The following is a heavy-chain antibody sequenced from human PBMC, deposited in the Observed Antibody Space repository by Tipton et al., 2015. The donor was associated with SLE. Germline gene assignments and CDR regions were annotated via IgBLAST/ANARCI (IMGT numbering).Heavy chain of an antibody. D-gene: IGHD2-2*01. CDR1: GFTFSSYS. CDR2: ISSSSSTI. CDR3: ASLVAVPAATGDY. V-gene: IGHV3-48*01. J-gene: IGHJ4*02. Sequence: SLRLSCAASGFTFSSYSMNWVRQAPGKGLEWVSYISSSSSTIYYADSVKGRFTISRDNAKNSLYLQMNSLRAEDTAVYYCASLVAVPAATGDYWGQGTLVTVSS.